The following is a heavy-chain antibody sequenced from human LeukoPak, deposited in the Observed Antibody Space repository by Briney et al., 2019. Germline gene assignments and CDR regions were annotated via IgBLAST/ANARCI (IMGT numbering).Heavy chain of an antibody. Sequence: GGSLRLSCAASGFTFSNYAMSWVRQAPGKGLEWVSAINDSGGSTYYADSVKGRFTISRDNSKNTLYLQMNSLRAEDTAVYYCARRRMIGGFDPWGQGTLVTVSS. CDR1: GFTFSNYA. CDR2: INDSGGST. J-gene: IGHJ5*02. CDR3: ARRRMIGGFDP. D-gene: IGHD3-10*02. V-gene: IGHV3-23*01.